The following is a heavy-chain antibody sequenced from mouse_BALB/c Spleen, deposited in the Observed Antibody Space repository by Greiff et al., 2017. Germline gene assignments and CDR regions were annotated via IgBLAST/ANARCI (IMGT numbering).Heavy chain of an antibody. CDR3: ARHGRLGTWFAY. CDR2: ISSGGSYT. D-gene: IGHD2-4*01. CDR1: GFTFSSYG. J-gene: IGHJ3*01. Sequence: EVMLVESGGDLVKPGGSLKLSCAASGFTFSSYGMSWVRQTPDKRLEWVATISSGGSYTYYPDSVKGRFTISRDNAKNTLYLQMSSLKSEDTAMYYCARHGRLGTWFAYWGQGTLVTVSA. V-gene: IGHV5-6*01.